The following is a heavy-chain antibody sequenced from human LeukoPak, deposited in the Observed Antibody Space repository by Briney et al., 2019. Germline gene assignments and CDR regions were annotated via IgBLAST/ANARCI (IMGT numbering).Heavy chain of an antibody. CDR2: ICGSGGST. Sequence: GGSLTLSCAASGFIFSSYAMSWVRQPPGKGLEWVSAICGSGGSTYYADSVKRRFTNSSDNSRTTLYLQRNSVRAEVTDVYCCAKHLLAATRSRFDYWGQGTLVTVSS. D-gene: IGHD2-15*01. J-gene: IGHJ4*02. V-gene: IGHV3-23*01. CDR1: GFIFSSYA. CDR3: AKHLLAATRSRFDY.